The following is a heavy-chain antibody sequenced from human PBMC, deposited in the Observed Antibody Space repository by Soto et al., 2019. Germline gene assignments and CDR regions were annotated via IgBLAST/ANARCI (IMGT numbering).Heavy chain of an antibody. J-gene: IGHJ4*02. CDR1: GYTFTSYG. Sequence: QVQLVQSGAEVKKPGASVKVSCKASGYTFTSYGISWVRQAPGQGLEWMGWISAYNGNTNYAQKLQGRVTMTTDTSTSTANMELRSLRSGDTAVYYCARVYRITMVRGELSEYWGQGTLVTFSS. D-gene: IGHD3-10*01. CDR2: ISAYNGNT. CDR3: ARVYRITMVRGELSEY. V-gene: IGHV1-18*01.